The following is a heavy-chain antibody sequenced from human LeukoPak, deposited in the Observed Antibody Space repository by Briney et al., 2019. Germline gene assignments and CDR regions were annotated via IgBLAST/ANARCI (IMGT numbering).Heavy chain of an antibody. CDR1: GLTFSTSG. CDR2: IGPTGFDR. Sequence: GGSLRLSCTTSGLTFSTSGFNWVRQAPGKGLEWVASIGPTGFDRYHADSIKGRFTISRDNANNFLYLQMDSLRAEDTAVYYCATGTNGRHYDYWGQGTLLTVSS. V-gene: IGHV3-21*06. D-gene: IGHD1-14*01. CDR3: ATGTNGRHYDY. J-gene: IGHJ4*02.